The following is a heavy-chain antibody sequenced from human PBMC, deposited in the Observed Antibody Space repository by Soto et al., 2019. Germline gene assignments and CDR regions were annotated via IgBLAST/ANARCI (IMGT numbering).Heavy chain of an antibody. CDR1: GGAISGYY. D-gene: IGHD3-3*01. Sequence: PSETLSLTCTVSGGAISGYYWTWIRQPAGKGLEWIGGIYSSGGTKYNPSLKSRVDMSLDMPKNQFSLRPNSVTAADTAVYYSARGQRFSGSFDPWGQGTLVTVSS. V-gene: IGHV4-4*07. CDR2: IYSSGGT. CDR3: ARGQRFSGSFDP. J-gene: IGHJ5*02.